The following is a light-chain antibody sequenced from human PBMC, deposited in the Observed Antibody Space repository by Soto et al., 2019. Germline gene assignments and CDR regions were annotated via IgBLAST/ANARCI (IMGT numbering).Light chain of an antibody. CDR2: AAY. J-gene: IGKJ1*01. CDR3: KQYNSFSWT. CDR1: QGIRND. V-gene: IGKV1-17*01. Sequence: IQMTQSPSSLSASVGDRVTITCRASQGIRNDLGWYQQKPGKAHKLLIYAAYSLQSGVQSRFSGSRSGTEFTLTIESLQPDDFATYYCKQYNSFSWTFGQGTKVDIK.